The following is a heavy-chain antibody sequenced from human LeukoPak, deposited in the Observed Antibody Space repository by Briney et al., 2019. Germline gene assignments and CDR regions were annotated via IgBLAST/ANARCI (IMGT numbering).Heavy chain of an antibody. V-gene: IGHV3-23*01. D-gene: IGHD3-3*01. CDR1: GFTFSSYA. J-gene: IGHJ4*02. CDR3: AKAYDFWSGYVVYYFDY. Sequence: QPGGSLRLSCAASGFTFSSYAMSWVRQAPGKGLEWVSAISGSGGSTYYADSVKGRFTISRDNSKNTLYLQMNSLRAEDTAVYYCAKAYDFWSGYVVYYFDYWGQGTLVTVSS. CDR2: ISGSGGST.